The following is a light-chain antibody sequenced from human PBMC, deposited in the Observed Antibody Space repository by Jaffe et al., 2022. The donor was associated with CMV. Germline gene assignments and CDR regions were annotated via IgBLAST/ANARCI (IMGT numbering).Light chain of an antibody. CDR2: DVT. J-gene: IGLJ2*01. V-gene: IGLV2-14*03. CDR1: SSDVGGHNY. Sequence: QSALTQPASVSGSPGQSITISCAGTSSDVGGHNYVSWYQQLPGRAPKLMIYDVTNRPSGISNRFSGSKSGNTAYLTISGLQADDEADYYCTSYTPSGALWLFGGGTKLTVL. CDR3: TSYTPSGALWL.